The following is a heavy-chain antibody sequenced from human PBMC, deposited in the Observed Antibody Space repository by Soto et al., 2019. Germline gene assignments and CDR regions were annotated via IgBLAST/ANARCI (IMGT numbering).Heavy chain of an antibody. CDR1: GGSISSSSYY. CDR2: IYYSGST. V-gene: IGHV4-39*01. Sequence: SETLSLTCTVSGGSISSSSYYWGWIRQPPGKGLEWIGSIYYSGSTYYNPSLKSRVTISVDTSKNQFSLKLSSVTAADTAVYYCARGGGYSYFGYWGQGTLVTVSS. J-gene: IGHJ4*02. D-gene: IGHD5-18*01. CDR3: ARGGGYSYFGY.